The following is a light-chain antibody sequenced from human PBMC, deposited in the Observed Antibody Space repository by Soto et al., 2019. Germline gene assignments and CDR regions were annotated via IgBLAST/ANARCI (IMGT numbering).Light chain of an antibody. J-gene: IGKJ4*01. V-gene: IGKV3-11*01. CDR3: QSRSSWPPVLT. CDR2: DAS. Sequence: ENVLTQSPVTLSLSPGEGATLSCRASQSVKSYLAWYQQKPGQAPRLLIYDASNRAAGIPARFSGSGSGTDFTLTISSLDPEDFAVYYCQSRSSWPPVLTFGGGTKVEIK. CDR1: QSVKSY.